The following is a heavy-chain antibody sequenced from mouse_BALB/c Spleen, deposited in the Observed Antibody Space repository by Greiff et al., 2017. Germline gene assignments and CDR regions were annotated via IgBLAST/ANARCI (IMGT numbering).Heavy chain of an antibody. CDR1: GFTFSSFG. Sequence: EVHLVESGGGLVQPGGSRKLSCAASGFTFSSFGMHWVRQAPEKGLEWVAYISSGSSTIYYADTVKGRFTISRDNPKNTLFMQMTSLRSEDTAMYYCARGGGAFAYWGQGTLVTVSA. J-gene: IGHJ3*01. CDR2: ISSGSSTI. CDR3: ARGGGAFAY. V-gene: IGHV5-17*02.